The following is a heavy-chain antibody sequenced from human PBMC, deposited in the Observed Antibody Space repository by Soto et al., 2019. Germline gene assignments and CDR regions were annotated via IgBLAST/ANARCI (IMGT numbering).Heavy chain of an antibody. J-gene: IGHJ4*02. CDR3: ARGGFVVVNPTGYYFDY. Sequence: GGSLRLSCAASGFTISSYAMLWVRQAPGKGLEWVAVISYDGSNKYYADSVKGRFTISRDNSKNTLYLQMNSLRAEDTAVYYCARGGFVVVNPTGYYFDYWGQGTLVTVSS. CDR1: GFTISSYA. V-gene: IGHV3-30-3*01. D-gene: IGHD2-21*01. CDR2: ISYDGSNK.